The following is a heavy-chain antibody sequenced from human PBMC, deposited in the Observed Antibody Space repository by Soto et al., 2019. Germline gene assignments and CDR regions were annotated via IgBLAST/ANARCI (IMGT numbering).Heavy chain of an antibody. D-gene: IGHD3-3*01. CDR2: IWYYGSNK. J-gene: IGHJ4*02. CDR3: ARGRPQVYDFWSGYYSDFDY. CDR1: GFTFSSYG. Sequence: QVQLVESGGGVVQPGRSLRLSCAASGFTFSSYGMHWVRQAPGKGLEWVAVIWYYGSNKYYADSVKGRFTISRDNSKNTLYRQMNSLRAEDTAVYYCARGRPQVYDFWSGYYSDFDYWGQETLVTVSS. V-gene: IGHV3-33*01.